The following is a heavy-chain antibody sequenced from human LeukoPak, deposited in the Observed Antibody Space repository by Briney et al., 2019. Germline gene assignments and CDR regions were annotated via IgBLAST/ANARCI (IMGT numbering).Heavy chain of an antibody. D-gene: IGHD3-3*01. CDR1: GFTFSSYW. J-gene: IGHJ4*02. CDR2: IKQDGSEK. Sequence: GGSLRLSCAASGFTFSSYWMSWVRQAPGKGLEWVANIKQDGSEKYYVDSVKGRFTISRDDAKNSLYLQMNSLRAEDTAVYYCARWIFWSGYLFDYWGQGTLVTVSS. CDR3: ARWIFWSGYLFDY. V-gene: IGHV3-7*01.